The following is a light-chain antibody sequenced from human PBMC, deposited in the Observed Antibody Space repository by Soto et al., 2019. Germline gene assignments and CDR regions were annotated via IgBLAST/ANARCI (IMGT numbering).Light chain of an antibody. Sequence: DIQMTQSPSSLSASVGDRVTITCRASQGISNYIAWYQQKPGKAPKLLIYAASTLQSGVPSRFSGSGSGTDFTLTISSLQPEDVATYSCQTYNSGPLFGPGTKVDIK. CDR1: QGISNY. J-gene: IGKJ3*01. CDR2: AAS. CDR3: QTYNSGPL. V-gene: IGKV1-27*01.